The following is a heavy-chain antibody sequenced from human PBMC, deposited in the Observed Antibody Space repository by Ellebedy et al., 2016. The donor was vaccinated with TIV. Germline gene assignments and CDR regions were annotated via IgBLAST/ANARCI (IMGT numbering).Heavy chain of an antibody. Sequence: AASVKVSCKASVGTFSSYAISWVRQAPGQALEWMGGIIPIFGTANYAQKFQGRVTITADESTSTAYMELSSLRSEDTAVYYCARGRYGSGSTYFDLWGRGTLVTVSS. CDR1: VGTFSSYA. J-gene: IGHJ2*01. CDR2: IIPIFGTA. D-gene: IGHD3-10*01. V-gene: IGHV1-69*13. CDR3: ARGRYGSGSTYFDL.